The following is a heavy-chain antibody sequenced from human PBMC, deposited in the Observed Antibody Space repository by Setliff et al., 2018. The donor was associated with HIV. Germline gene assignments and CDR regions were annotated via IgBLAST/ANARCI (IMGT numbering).Heavy chain of an antibody. V-gene: IGHV3-48*03. Sequence: GGSLRLSCAASGFTFSSFEMNWVRQAPGKGLEWVSYISSSGSTIYYADSMKGRFTISRDNAKNSLYLQMNSLRAEDTAVYYCARAFSYYDSSGYYLDAFDIWGQGTMVTVS. CDR2: ISSSGSTI. CDR3: ARAFSYYDSSGYYLDAFDI. J-gene: IGHJ3*02. CDR1: GFTFSSFE. D-gene: IGHD3-22*01.